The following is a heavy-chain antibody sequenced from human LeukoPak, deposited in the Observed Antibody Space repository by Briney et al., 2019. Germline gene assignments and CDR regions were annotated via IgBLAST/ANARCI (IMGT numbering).Heavy chain of an antibody. CDR2: IYPRDGST. Sequence: ASVKVSCKVSGYSFTSNYIHWVRQAPGQGLEWMGMIYPRDGSTSYAQRFQDRVTVTRDTSTSTVYMELSSLRSEDTAVYYCARESGYSSSWYVPWFDPWGQGTLVTVSS. CDR1: GYSFTSNY. J-gene: IGHJ5*02. CDR3: ARESGYSSSWYVPWFDP. V-gene: IGHV1-46*01. D-gene: IGHD6-13*01.